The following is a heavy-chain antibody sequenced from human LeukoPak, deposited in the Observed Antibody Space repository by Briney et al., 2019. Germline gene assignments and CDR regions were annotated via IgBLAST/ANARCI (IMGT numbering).Heavy chain of an antibody. CDR1: ASTFSSNW. J-gene: IGHJ4*02. V-gene: IGHV3-74*01. Sequence: GGSLRLSCAASASTFSSNWMHWVRQAPGKGLLWVSRVNTDVSVKNYAVSVRGRFTISRDNAKNTLHLEMKSLRADDTGVYYCVRGLADLYTVPLDGWGQGALVTASS. CDR3: VRGLADLYTVPLDG. CDR2: VNTDVSVK. D-gene: IGHD2-8*01.